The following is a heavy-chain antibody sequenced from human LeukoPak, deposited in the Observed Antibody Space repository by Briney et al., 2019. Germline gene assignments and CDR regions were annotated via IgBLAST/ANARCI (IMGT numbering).Heavy chain of an antibody. J-gene: IGHJ4*02. CDR1: GFTFSRFT. CDR3: ARGEDGYNLIGDY. V-gene: IGHV3-21*01. Sequence: GGSLRLSCAASGFTFSRFTMNWVRQAPGKGLEWVLSISSSSSYIYYADLVKGRFTISRDNAKNSLYLQMDSLRAEDTAVYYCARGEDGYNLIGDYWGQGTLVTVSS. CDR2: ISSSSSYI. D-gene: IGHD5-24*01.